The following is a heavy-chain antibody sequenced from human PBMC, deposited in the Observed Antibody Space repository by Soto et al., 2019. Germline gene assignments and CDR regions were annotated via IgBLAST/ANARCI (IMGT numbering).Heavy chain of an antibody. Sequence: GASVKVSCKASGYTFTGYYVHLVREAPGQGLEWMGWINPETGGTSYAQKFQGRVTLSRDTSINTAYLELSRLRFDDAAVYFCARERYQVISDGMDVWGQGTTVTVSS. CDR1: GYTFTGYY. D-gene: IGHD2-2*01. CDR3: ARERYQVISDGMDV. J-gene: IGHJ6*02. V-gene: IGHV1-2*02. CDR2: INPETGGT.